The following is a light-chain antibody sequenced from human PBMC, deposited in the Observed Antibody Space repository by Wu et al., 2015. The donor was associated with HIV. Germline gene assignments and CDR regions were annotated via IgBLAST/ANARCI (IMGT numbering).Light chain of an antibody. V-gene: IGKV1-39*01. CDR2: AAS. J-gene: IGKJ3*01. Sequence: IQLTQSPSSLSASVGDRVTITCRASHTISNYLNWYQQKPGKAPKLLIYAASSLQSGVPSRFSGSESGTDFTLTISSLQPEDFATYYCQQSYSTPFTFGPGTKVDIK. CDR3: QQSYSTPFT. CDR1: HTISNY.